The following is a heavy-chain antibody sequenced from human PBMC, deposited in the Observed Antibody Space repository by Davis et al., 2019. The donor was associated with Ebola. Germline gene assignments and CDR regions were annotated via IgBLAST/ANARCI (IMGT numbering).Heavy chain of an antibody. Sequence: PGGSLRLSCAASGFTVSSNYMSWVRQAPGKGLEWVSVIYSGGSTYYADSVKGRFTISRDNSKNTLYLQMNSLRAEDTAVYYCARDGYGAAAVYYYYYGMDVWGQGTTVTVSS. CDR1: GFTVSSNY. V-gene: IGHV3-53*01. D-gene: IGHD6-13*01. CDR3: ARDGYGAAAVYYYYYGMDV. CDR2: IYSGGST. J-gene: IGHJ6*02.